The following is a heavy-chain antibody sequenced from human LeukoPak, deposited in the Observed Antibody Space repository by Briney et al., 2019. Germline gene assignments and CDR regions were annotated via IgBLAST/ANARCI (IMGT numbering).Heavy chain of an antibody. V-gene: IGHV4-59*01. CDR1: GGSISSYY. CDR2: IYNSGST. CDR3: ARERKGPMVRSFNCGMDV. Sequence: SETLSLTCTVSGGSISSYYWSWIRQPPGKGLEWIGYIYNSGSTNYNPSLKSRVTISVDTSKNQFSLKLSSVTAADTAVYYCARERKGPMVRSFNCGMDVWGQGTTVTVSS. D-gene: IGHD3-10*01. J-gene: IGHJ6*02.